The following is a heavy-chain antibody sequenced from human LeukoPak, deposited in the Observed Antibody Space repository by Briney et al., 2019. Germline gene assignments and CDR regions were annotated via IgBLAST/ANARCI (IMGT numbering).Heavy chain of an antibody. CDR2: IGTAGDT. CDR1: GFTFSSYD. D-gene: IGHD3-10*01. CDR3: ARAHQWFGELLFDP. Sequence: GGSLRLSCAASGFTFSSYDMHWVRQATGKGLEWVSAIGTAGDTYYPGSVKGRFTISRENAKNSLYLQMNSLRAGDTAVYYCARAHQWFGELLFDPWGQGTLVTVSS. V-gene: IGHV3-13*01. J-gene: IGHJ5*02.